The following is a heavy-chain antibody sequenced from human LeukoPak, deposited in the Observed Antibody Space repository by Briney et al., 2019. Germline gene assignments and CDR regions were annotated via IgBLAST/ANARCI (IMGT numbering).Heavy chain of an antibody. V-gene: IGHV3-33*01. D-gene: IGHD4-17*01. CDR2: ILPDGSDK. CDR3: ARAARMTTVTTFGY. CDR1: GFTFSRNG. Sequence: PGGSLRLSCAASGFTFSRNGMHWVRQAPGKGLEWVAVILPDGSDKYYADSVRGRFTISRANSKNTLYLQMNSLRADDTAVYYCARAARMTTVTTFGYWGQGTLVTVSS. J-gene: IGHJ4*02.